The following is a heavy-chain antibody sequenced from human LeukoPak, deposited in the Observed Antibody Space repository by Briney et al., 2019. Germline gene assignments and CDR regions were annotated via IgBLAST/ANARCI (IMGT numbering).Heavy chain of an antibody. J-gene: IGHJ1*01. V-gene: IGHV3-53*01. D-gene: IGHD6-19*01. Sequence: GGSLRLSCAASGFTVSSNYMSWVRQAPGKGLEWVSVIYSGGSTYYADSVKGRFTISRDNSKNTLYLQMNSLRAEDTAVYYCARDGYSSGWYPRYFQHWGQGTLVTVSS. CDR3: ARDGYSSGWYPRYFQH. CDR2: IYSGGST. CDR1: GFTVSSNY.